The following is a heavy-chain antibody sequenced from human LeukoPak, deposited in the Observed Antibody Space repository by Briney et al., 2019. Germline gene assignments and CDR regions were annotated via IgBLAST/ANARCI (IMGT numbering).Heavy chain of an antibody. D-gene: IGHD2-2*01. CDR1: GFTFSSYG. CDR3: AKVTYGLRYCSSTSCYEGWFDP. V-gene: IGHV3-30*02. CDR2: IRYDGSNK. J-gene: IGHJ5*02. Sequence: GGSLRLSCAASGFTFSSYGMHWVRQAPGKGLEWVAFIRYDGSNKYYADSVKGRFTISRDNYKNTLYLQMNSLRAEDTAVYYCAKVTYGLRYCSSTSCYEGWFDPWGQGTLVTVSS.